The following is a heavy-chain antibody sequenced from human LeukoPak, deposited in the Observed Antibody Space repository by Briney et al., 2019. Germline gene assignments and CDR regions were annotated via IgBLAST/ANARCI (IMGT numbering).Heavy chain of an antibody. D-gene: IGHD4-23*01. CDR2: IHTSGTT. J-gene: IGHJ4*02. Sequence: KASETLSLTCSVSGDSMYSHYWSFIRQAAGTELEWIGRIHTSGTTYYNPSLKSRVTLSIDTSMNQFSLRLTSVTAADTAVYYCARNGGNSDVDNWGQGTLVTVAS. CDR1: GDSMYSHY. V-gene: IGHV4-4*07. CDR3: ARNGGNSDVDN.